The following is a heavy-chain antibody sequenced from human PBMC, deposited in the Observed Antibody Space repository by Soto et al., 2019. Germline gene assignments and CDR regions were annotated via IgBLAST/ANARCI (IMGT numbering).Heavy chain of an antibody. CDR2: IYYSGST. CDR1: GGSISSYY. CDR3: ARRYGPGFDY. V-gene: IGHV4-59*08. D-gene: IGHD4-17*01. J-gene: IGHJ4*02. Sequence: PSDTLSLTCTVSGGSISSYYWSWIRQPPGKGLEWIGYIYYSGSTNYNPSLKSRVTISVDTSKNQFSLKLSYVTAADTAVYYCARRYGPGFDYWGQGTLVTVSS.